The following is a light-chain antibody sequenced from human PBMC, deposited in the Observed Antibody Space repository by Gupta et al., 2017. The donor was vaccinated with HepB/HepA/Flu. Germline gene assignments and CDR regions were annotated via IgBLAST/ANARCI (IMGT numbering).Light chain of an antibody. CDR1: EDITGY. CDR2: ETS. J-gene: IGKJ4*01. V-gene: IGKV1-27*01. Sequence: DMQITQSPSPLIAYVGDRVTITCRADEDITGYLAWYQQKSGKVPKLLIYETSILQPGVSSRFRGSGSGTEFTLTISNLQPEDVATYYCQKYNRARYAFGEGTKVEIK. CDR3: QKYNRARYA.